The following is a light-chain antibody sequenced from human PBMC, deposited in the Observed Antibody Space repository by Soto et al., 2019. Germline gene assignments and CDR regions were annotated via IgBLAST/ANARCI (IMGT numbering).Light chain of an antibody. CDR3: QQANTFPIS. CDR2: ASS. J-gene: IGKJ3*01. Sequence: DIQMTQSPSSVSASVGDTVTITCRASQDILSWLAWYQQKPGDAHRLLIYASSNLQSGFPSRFSGSRSGTDFTLNISSLQPEDFASYYCQQANTFPISFGPGTRLDIK. V-gene: IGKV1-12*01. CDR1: QDILSW.